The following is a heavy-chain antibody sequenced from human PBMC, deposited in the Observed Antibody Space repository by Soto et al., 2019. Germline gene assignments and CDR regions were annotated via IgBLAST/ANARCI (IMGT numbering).Heavy chain of an antibody. V-gene: IGHV4-4*02. Sequence: SETLSLTCAVSGGSISSSNWWIWVRQPPGKGLEWIGEIYHSGSTNYNPSLKSRVTISVDKSKNQFSLKLSSVTAADTAVYYCARDAGHYYDSSGQWGGWFDPWGQGTLVTVSS. D-gene: IGHD3-22*01. CDR1: GGSISSSNW. J-gene: IGHJ5*02. CDR2: IYHSGST. CDR3: ARDAGHYYDSSGQWGGWFDP.